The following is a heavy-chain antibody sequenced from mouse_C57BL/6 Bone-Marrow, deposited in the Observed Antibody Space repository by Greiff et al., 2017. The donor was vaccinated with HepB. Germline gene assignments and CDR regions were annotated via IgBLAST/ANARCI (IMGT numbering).Heavy chain of an antibody. CDR2: IDPNSGGT. J-gene: IGHJ4*01. CDR1: GYTFTSYW. Sequence: QQSCKASGYTFTSYWMHWVKQRPGRGLEWIGRIDPNSGGTKYNEKFKSKATLTVDKPSSTAYMQLSSLTSEDSAVYYCARTGLYYERYYAMDYWGQGTSVTVSS. D-gene: IGHD2-4*01. V-gene: IGHV1-72*01. CDR3: ARTGLYYERYYAMDY.